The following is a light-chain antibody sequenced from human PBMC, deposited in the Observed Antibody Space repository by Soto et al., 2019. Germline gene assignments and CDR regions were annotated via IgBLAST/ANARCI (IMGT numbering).Light chain of an antibody. CDR2: PAS. CDR3: QQFKNSPIT. V-gene: IGKV1-9*01. CDR1: EDISSY. Sequence: IQLTQSRSSLCESVGDRCTFTCRASEDISSYLVWYQQKPGAAPKVLXYPASALHSGVPSRFSGSGSGTDFTLTISSLHPEDFAVYFCQQFKNSPITFGQGTRLEIK. J-gene: IGKJ5*01.